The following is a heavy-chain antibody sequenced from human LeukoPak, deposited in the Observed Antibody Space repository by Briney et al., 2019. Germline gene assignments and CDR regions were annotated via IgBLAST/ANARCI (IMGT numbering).Heavy chain of an antibody. V-gene: IGHV1-18*01. J-gene: IGHJ4*02. CDR3: ARDLGEEPATIFFDN. D-gene: IGHD5-24*01. Sequence: GASVKVSCTASGYIFTSFAISWVRQAPGQGLEWMGWISAYNGNTNYVQKLQGRVTMTTDTSTSTAYMELRSLRSDDTAVYYCARDLGEEPATIFFDNWGQGTLVTVSS. CDR1: GYIFTSFA. CDR2: ISAYNGNT.